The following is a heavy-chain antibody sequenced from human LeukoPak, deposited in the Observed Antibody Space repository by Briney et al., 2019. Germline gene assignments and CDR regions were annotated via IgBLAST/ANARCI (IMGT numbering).Heavy chain of an antibody. CDR2: ISSSSSYI. J-gene: IGHJ3*02. CDR1: GFTFSSYS. V-gene: IGHV3-21*01. Sequence: GGSLRLSCAASGFTFSSYSMNWVRQAPGKGLEWVSSISSSSSYIYYADSAKGRFTISRDNAKNSLYLQMNSLRAEDTAVYYCARSISVAGLPSDAFHIWGQGTMVTVSS. D-gene: IGHD6-19*01. CDR3: ARSISVAGLPSDAFHI.